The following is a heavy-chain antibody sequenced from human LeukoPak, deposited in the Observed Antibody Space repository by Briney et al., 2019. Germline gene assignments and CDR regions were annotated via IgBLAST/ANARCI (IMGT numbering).Heavy chain of an antibody. D-gene: IGHD6-13*01. CDR2: FDPEDGET. CDR3: ARAHLIAAAGYNWFDP. J-gene: IGHJ5*02. V-gene: IGHV1-24*01. Sequence: GASVKVSCKVSGYTLTELSMHWVRQAPGKGLEWMGGFDPEDGETIYAQKFQGRVTMTRDTSISTAYMELSRLRSDDTAVYYCARAHLIAAAGYNWFDPWGQGTLVTVSS. CDR1: GYTLTELS.